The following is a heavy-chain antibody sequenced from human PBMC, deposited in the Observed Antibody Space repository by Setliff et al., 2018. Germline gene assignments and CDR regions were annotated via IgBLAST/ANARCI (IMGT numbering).Heavy chain of an antibody. CDR2: VDWDDDK. J-gene: IGHJ4*02. CDR3: ARDSREYYFDY. Sequence: SGPTLVNPTQTLTLTCTYSGFSFGISGMHLSWIRQAPGKALEWLARVDWDDDKFYSTSLATRLTISKDTFKNQVILTMTNMDPADTATYFCARDSREYYFDYWGQGILVTVSS. D-gene: IGHD3-22*01. CDR1: GFSFGISGMH. V-gene: IGHV2-70*04.